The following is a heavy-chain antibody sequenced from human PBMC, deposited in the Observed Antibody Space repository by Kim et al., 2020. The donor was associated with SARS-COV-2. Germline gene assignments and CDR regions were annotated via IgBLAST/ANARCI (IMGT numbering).Heavy chain of an antibody. CDR3: AKVRLPITSCYAD. D-gene: IGHD2-2*01. J-gene: IGHJ4*02. Sequence: YADAVKGRFTISRDNAKNSLYLQMNSLRAEDTALYYCAKVRLPITSCYADWGQGTLVTVSS. V-gene: IGHV3-9*01.